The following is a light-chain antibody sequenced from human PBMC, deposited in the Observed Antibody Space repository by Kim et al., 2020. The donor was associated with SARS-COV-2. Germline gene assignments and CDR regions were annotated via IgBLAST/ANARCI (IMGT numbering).Light chain of an antibody. CDR1: NVGSKS. CDR2: FDS. V-gene: IGLV3-21*04. J-gene: IGLJ3*02. Sequence: APGKTASSTCGGNNVGSKSVHWYQQRPGQAPVLVIYFDSDRPSGIPERFSGSNSGNTATLTISSVEAGDEAAYYCQVWDSAGDHRVFGGGTQLTVL. CDR3: QVWDSAGDHRV.